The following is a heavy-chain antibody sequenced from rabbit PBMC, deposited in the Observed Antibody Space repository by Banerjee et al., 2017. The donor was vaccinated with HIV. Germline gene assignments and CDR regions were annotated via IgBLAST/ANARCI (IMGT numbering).Heavy chain of an antibody. D-gene: IGHD1-1*01. CDR2: IDPVFGST. CDR3: ARGYASSSGYYINL. Sequence: QLKESGGGLVQPGGSLKLSCKASGFDFSSYYMSWVRQAPGKGLEWIGYIDPVFGSTYYASWVNGRFTISSHNAQNTLYLQLNSLTAADTATYFCARGYASSSGYYINLWGQGTLVTVS. V-gene: IGHV1S7*01. CDR1: GFDFSSYY. J-gene: IGHJ4*01.